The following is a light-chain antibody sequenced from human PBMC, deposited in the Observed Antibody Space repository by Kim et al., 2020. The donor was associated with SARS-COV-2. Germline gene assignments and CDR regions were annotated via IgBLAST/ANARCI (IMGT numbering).Light chain of an antibody. CDR2: GVS. CDR1: GVGNY. Sequence: GVGNYVAWFQQRPGRAPKSLIYGVSTLQSGVPSKFSGSGSGTDFTLTISSVQPEDFATYYCQQYNNYPITFGQGTRLEVK. J-gene: IGKJ5*01. CDR3: QQYNNYPIT. V-gene: IGKV1-16*02.